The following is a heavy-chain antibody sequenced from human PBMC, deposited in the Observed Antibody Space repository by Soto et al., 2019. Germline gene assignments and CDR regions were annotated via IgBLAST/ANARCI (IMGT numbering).Heavy chain of an antibody. CDR2: INPNSGGT. CDR3: ARVRSPTYDILTGYYNGPGFDP. J-gene: IGHJ5*02. D-gene: IGHD3-9*01. CDR1: GYTFTGYY. Sequence: GESLKISCKASGYTFTGYYMHWVRQAPGQGLEWMGWINPNSGGTNYAQKFQGWVTMTRDTSISTAYMELSRLRSDDTAVYYCARVRSPTYDILTGYYNGPGFDPWGQGTLVTVSS. V-gene: IGHV1-2*04.